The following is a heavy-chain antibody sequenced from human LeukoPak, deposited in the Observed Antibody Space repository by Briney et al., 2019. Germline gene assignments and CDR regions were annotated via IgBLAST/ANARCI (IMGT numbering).Heavy chain of an antibody. J-gene: IGHJ3*02. CDR1: GFTFSIYW. V-gene: IGHV3-74*01. CDR2: INSDGSST. CDR3: ARPTEMATIRDAFDI. D-gene: IGHD5-24*01. Sequence: GGSLRLSCAASGFTFSIYWVHWVRQAPGKGLVWVSSINSDGSSTSYADSVKGRFTISRDNAKNTLYLQMNSLRAEDTAVYYCARPTEMATIRDAFDIWGQGTMVTVSS.